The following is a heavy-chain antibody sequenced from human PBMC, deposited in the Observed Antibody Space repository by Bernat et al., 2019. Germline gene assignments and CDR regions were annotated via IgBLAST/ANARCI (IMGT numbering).Heavy chain of an antibody. CDR1: GFTFSGSA. V-gene: IGHV3-73*01. CDR2: IRSKANSYAT. Sequence: EVQLVESGGGLVKPGGSLRLSCAASGFTFSGSAMHWVRQASGKGLEWVGRIRSKANSYATAYAASVKGRFTISRDDSKNTAYLQMHSLKTEDTAVYYCTGSVVVTAERYSGAFDIWGQGTMVTVSS. CDR3: TGSVVVTAERYSGAFDI. D-gene: IGHD2-21*02. J-gene: IGHJ3*02.